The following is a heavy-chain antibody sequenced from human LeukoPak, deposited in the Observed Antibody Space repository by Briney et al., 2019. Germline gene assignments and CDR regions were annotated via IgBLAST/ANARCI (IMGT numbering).Heavy chain of an antibody. CDR3: ARFADDDFWSGYYLFDNYYYGMDV. D-gene: IGHD3-3*01. J-gene: IGHJ6*02. CDR1: GYTFTSYD. V-gene: IGHV1-8*01. CDR2: MNPNSGNT. Sequence: ASVKVSCKASGYTFTSYDINWVRQATGQGLEWMGWMNPNSGNTGYAQKFQGRVTMTRNTSISTAYMELSSLRSEDTAVYYCARFADDDFWSGYYLFDNYYYGMDVWGQGTTVTVSS.